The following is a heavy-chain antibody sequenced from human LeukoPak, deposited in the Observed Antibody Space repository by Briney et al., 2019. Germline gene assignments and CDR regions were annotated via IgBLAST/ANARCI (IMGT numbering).Heavy chain of an antibody. D-gene: IGHD3-22*01. CDR1: GYSFTDYW. V-gene: IGHV5-51*01. Sequence: GESLKISCKISGYSFTDYWIGWARQMPGKGLEWMGIIYPADSDSKYSPSFQGQVTISADKSISTAYLQWSSLKASDTAMYYCARQIYDSSGYYPYDAFDIWGQGTMVTVSS. CDR2: IYPADSDS. J-gene: IGHJ3*02. CDR3: ARQIYDSSGYYPYDAFDI.